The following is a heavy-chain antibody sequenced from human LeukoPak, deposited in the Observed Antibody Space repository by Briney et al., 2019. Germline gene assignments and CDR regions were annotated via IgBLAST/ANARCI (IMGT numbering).Heavy chain of an antibody. V-gene: IGHV1-69*05. CDR2: IIPIFGTA. D-gene: IGHD4-17*01. J-gene: IGHJ4*02. CDR1: GGTFSSYA. CDR3: ARDNPGPTTVTTPAFDY. Sequence: SVKVSCKASGGTFSSYAISWVRQAPGQGLEWMGGIIPIFGTANYAQKFQGRVTITTDESTSTAYMELSSLRSEDTAVYYCARDNPGPTTVTTPAFDYWGQGTLVTVSS.